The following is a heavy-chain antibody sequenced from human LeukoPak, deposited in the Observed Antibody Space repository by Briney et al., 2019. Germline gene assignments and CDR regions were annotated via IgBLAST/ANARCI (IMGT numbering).Heavy chain of an antibody. CDR3: AREVVPAASGY. CDR1: GFTFSSYG. V-gene: IGHV3-30*03. D-gene: IGHD2-2*01. Sequence: GGSLRLSCAASGFTFSSYGMHWVRQAPGKGLEWVAVMSYDGSNKYYADSVKGRFTISRDNSKNTLYLQMNSLRAEDTAVYYCAREVVPAASGYWGQGTLVTVSS. CDR2: MSYDGSNK. J-gene: IGHJ4*02.